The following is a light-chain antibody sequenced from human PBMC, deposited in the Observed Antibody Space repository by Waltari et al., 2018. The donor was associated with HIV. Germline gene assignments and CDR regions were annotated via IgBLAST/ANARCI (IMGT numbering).Light chain of an antibody. CDR3: QQLNSYLRT. CDR2: AAS. J-gene: IGKJ5*01. Sequence: DIQLTQSPSFLSASVGDRVTITCRASQGITSYLAWYQQKPGKAPKLLIYAASTLQSGVPARFSGSGSVTECTLTISSLQPEDFATYYCQQLNSYLRTFGQGTRREIK. V-gene: IGKV1-9*01. CDR1: QGITSY.